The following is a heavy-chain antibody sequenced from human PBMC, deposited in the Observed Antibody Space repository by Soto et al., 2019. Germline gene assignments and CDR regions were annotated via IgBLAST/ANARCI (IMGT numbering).Heavy chain of an antibody. CDR1: GGSISNTSYF. CDR2: MFSTGSS. CDR3: ASRYYHRSDGYRYDESFSFDS. Sequence: SGTLSLTCSVSGGSISNTSYFWGWIRQPPGKGLEWVGNMFSTGSSTYNPSLKGRITISVDTSKNHLSLRLYSMTASDTAVYFCASRYYHRSDGYRYDESFSFDSWGPGTLVTVSS. V-gene: IGHV4-39*02. D-gene: IGHD3-16*02. J-gene: IGHJ4*02.